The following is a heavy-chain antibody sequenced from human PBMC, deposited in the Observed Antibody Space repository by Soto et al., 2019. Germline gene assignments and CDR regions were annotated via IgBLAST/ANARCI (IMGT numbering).Heavy chain of an antibody. J-gene: IGHJ6*02. CDR2: IGASGSPI. CDR1: GFSFSDYY. Sequence: QMQLVQSGGGLVKPGGSLRLSCAASGFSFSDYYMSWIRRAPGKGLEWVSYIGASGSPIYFGDSVKGRFSISRDNTNNSLYLQMNSLRPEDPAVYYCARGTYGMDGWGQGTTVIVSS. D-gene: IGHD3-10*01. CDR3: ARGTYGMDG. V-gene: IGHV3-11*01.